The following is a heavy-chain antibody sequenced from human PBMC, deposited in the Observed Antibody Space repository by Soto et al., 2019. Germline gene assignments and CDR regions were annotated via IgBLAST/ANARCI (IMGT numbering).Heavy chain of an antibody. J-gene: IGHJ6*02. CDR2: ISGSGGST. D-gene: IGHD2-8*01. CDR3: AKDLWGRDIVLMVYAPMDV. V-gene: IGHV3-23*01. Sequence: GGSLRLSCAASGFTFSNYAMSWVRQAPGKGLEWVSAISGSGGSTYYADSVKGRFTISRDNSKNTLYLQMNSLRAEDTAIYYCAKDLWGRDIVLMVYAPMDVWGQGTTVTVSS. CDR1: GFTFSNYA.